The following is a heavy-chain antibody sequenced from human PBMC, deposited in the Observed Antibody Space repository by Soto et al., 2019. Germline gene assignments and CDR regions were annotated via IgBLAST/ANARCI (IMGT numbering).Heavy chain of an antibody. V-gene: IGHV4-59*08. CDR2: ISYSVST. D-gene: IGHD3-10*01. CDR1: GASISSYY. Sequence: SETLSLTCTVSGASISSYYWSWIRQPPGKGLEWIGYISYSVSTYYNPSLKSRVTMSVDMSKSRFSLMVNSVTATDTAVYYCARQGFGDLHGLVDVWGQGTTVTVSS. CDR3: ARQGFGDLHGLVDV. J-gene: IGHJ6*02.